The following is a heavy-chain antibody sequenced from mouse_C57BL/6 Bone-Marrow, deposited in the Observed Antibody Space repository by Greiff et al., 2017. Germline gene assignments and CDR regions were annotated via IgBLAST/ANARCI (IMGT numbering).Heavy chain of an antibody. CDR1: GFTFSSYG. V-gene: IGHV5-6*01. D-gene: IGHD2-4*01. Sequence: EVKLVESGGDLVKPGGSLKLSCAASGFTFSSYGMSWVRQTPDKRLEWVATISSGGSYTYYPDSVKGRFTISRDNAKNTLYLKMSSLKSEDTAMYCCARHGGLRPLDYWGQGTTLTVSS. J-gene: IGHJ2*01. CDR2: ISSGGSYT. CDR3: ARHGGLRPLDY.